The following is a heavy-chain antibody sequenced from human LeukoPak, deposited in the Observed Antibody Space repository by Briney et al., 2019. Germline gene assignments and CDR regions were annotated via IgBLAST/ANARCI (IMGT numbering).Heavy chain of an antibody. CDR1: GGSFSGYY. V-gene: IGHV4-34*01. J-gene: IGHJ4*02. D-gene: IGHD3-3*01. CDR2: INHSGST. Sequence: PSETLSLTCAVYGGSFSGYYWSWIRQPPGKGLEWIGEINHSGSTNYNPSLKSRVTISVDTSKNQFSLKLSSVTAADTAVYYCARVERSITWWRGGGYFDYWGQGTLVTVSS. CDR3: ARVERSITWWRGGGYFDY.